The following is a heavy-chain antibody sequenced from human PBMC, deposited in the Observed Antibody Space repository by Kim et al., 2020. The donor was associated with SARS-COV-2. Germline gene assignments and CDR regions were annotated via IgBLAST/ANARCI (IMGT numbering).Heavy chain of an antibody. D-gene: IGHD3-22*01. CDR1: GGSISSYY. Sequence: SETLSLTCTVSGGSISSYYWSWIRQPPGKGLEWIGYIYYSGSTNYNPSLKSRVTISVDTSKNQFSLKLSSVTAADTAVYYCARVIDYYDSSGYYHKIVPGWFDPWGQGTLVTVSS. V-gene: IGHV4-59*13. CDR2: IYYSGST. CDR3: ARVIDYYDSSGYYHKIVPGWFDP. J-gene: IGHJ5*02.